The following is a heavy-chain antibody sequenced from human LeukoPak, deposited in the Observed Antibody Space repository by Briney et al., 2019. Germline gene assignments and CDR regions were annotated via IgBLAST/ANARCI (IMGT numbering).Heavy chain of an antibody. V-gene: IGHV1-46*01. CDR2: INPSGSST. J-gene: IGHJ3*02. Sequence: ASVKVSCKASGYTFTNYYIHWVRQAPGQGLEWMGIINPSGSSTSYAQKFQGRVTMTRDTSTSAVYMELSSLRSEDTAVYYCAGGTTNTKGAFDMWGQGTMVTVSS. CDR1: GYTFTNYY. CDR3: AGGTTNTKGAFDM. D-gene: IGHD2-8*01.